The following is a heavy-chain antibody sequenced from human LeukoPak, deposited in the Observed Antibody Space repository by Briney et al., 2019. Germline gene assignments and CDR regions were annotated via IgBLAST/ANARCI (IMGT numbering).Heavy chain of an antibody. V-gene: IGHV3-66*01. CDR3: ARDMITFGGVIVMGDY. Sequence: GGSLRLSCAASGFSFSSYAMSWVRQAPGQGLEWVSVIYSGGSTYYADSAKGRFTISRDNSKNTLYLQMNSLRAEDTAVYYCARDMITFGGVIVMGDYWGQGTLVTVSS. CDR1: GFSFSSYA. J-gene: IGHJ4*02. CDR2: IYSGGST. D-gene: IGHD3-16*02.